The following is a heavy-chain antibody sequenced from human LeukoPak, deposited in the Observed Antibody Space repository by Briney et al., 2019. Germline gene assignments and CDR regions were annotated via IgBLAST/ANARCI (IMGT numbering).Heavy chain of an antibody. J-gene: IGHJ3*02. D-gene: IGHD3/OR15-3a*01. V-gene: IGHV3-33*01. Sequence: GRSLRLSCAASGFTFSSYGMHWVRQAPGKGLEWVAVIWYDGSNKYYADSVKGRFTISRDNSKNTLYLQMDSLRAEDSALYYCARTADYAFDIWGQGTMVTVSS. CDR2: IWYDGSNK. CDR3: ARTADYAFDI. CDR1: GFTFSSYG.